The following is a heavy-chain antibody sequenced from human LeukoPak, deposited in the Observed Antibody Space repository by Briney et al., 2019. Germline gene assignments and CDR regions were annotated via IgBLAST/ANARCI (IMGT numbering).Heavy chain of an antibody. J-gene: IGHJ4*02. CDR3: ARGYSSNWRDFFDS. CDR2: ISPSTGGT. V-gene: IGHV1-46*01. CDR1: GYTFTSYY. Sequence: ASVKVSCKASGYTFTSYYMHWLRQAPGQALEWMGIISPSTGGTTYAQKFQGSVTMTRDTSTSTVYMELSSLRSEDTALYYCARGYSSNWRDFFDSWGQGTLVTVSS. D-gene: IGHD6-13*01.